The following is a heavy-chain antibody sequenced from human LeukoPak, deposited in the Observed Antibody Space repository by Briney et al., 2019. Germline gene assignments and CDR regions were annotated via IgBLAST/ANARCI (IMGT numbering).Heavy chain of an antibody. D-gene: IGHD3-3*01. CDR2: INWGGAST. CDR3: ARYYDFGSGSIGYYYYMDV. J-gene: IGHJ6*03. Sequence: SGGSLSLSCAAYAFTFDANGMSWDRPAPGEGLEWVIGINWGGASTGHADYEKGRFTISRDNAKNSLYLQMNSQRAEDTALYYCARYYDFGSGSIGYYYYMDVWGKGTTVSVSS. CDR1: AFTFDANG. V-gene: IGHV3-20*04.